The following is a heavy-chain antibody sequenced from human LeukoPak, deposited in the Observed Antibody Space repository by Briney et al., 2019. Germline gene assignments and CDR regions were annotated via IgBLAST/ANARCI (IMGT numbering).Heavy chain of an antibody. D-gene: IGHD6-19*01. CDR3: TRAVAGHPD. J-gene: IGHJ4*02. V-gene: IGHV4-34*01. CDR1: GVAFSNYY. CDR2: INHSGYT. Sequence: SETLSLTCAVSGVAFSNYYWSWARQSPRQGLEWIGEINHSGYTNYNPSLKSRVTMSIDTSKNQFSLLLTSVTAADAGVYYCTRAVAGHPDWGQGTLVTVSS.